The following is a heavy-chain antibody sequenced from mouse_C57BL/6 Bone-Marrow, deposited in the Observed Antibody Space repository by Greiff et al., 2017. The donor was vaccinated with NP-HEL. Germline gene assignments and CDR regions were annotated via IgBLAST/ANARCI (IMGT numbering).Heavy chain of an antibody. CDR1: GYTFTSYG. J-gene: IGHJ1*03. V-gene: IGHV1-81*01. Sequence: QVQLQQSGAELARPGASVKLSCKASGYTFTSYGISWVKQRTGQGLEWIGEIYPRSGNTYYNEKFKGKATLTADKSSSTAYMELRSLTSEDSAVYFCAREEITTVVAPGGDVWGTGTTVTVSS. CDR3: AREEITTVVAPGGDV. D-gene: IGHD1-1*01. CDR2: IYPRSGNT.